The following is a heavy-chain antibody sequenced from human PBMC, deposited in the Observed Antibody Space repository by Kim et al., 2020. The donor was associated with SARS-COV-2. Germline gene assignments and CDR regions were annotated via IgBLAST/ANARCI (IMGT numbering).Heavy chain of an antibody. CDR2: IIGGGGVT. CDR1: GFEFKTHV. V-gene: IGHV3-23*01. D-gene: IGHD1-20*01. CDR3: ANYGITSR. Sequence: GGSLRLSCAASGFEFKTHVMSWVRQVPGKGLEWISAIIGGGGVTYYADSVKGRFTISRDNSQNILYLQMDNLRAEDTALYYCANYGITSRWGQGTLVTVSS. J-gene: IGHJ4*02.